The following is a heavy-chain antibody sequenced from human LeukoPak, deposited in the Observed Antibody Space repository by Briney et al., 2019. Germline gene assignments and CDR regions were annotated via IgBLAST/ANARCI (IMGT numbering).Heavy chain of an antibody. CDR1: GDTFSSYT. Sequence: SVKVSCKASGDTFSSYTISWVRQAPGQGLEWMGRIIPILGITNYAQKLQGRVTMTTDTSTSTAYMELRSLRSDDTAVYYCARDFPYSGSFFDYWGQGTLVTVSS. J-gene: IGHJ4*02. D-gene: IGHD1-26*01. V-gene: IGHV1-69*04. CDR2: IIPILGIT. CDR3: ARDFPYSGSFFDY.